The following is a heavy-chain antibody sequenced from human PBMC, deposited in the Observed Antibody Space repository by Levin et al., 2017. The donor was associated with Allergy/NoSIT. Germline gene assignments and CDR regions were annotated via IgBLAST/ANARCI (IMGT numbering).Heavy chain of an antibody. CDR1: GASVSSNTVA. D-gene: IGHD1-14*01. J-gene: IGHJ4*02. CDR2: TYYTSKWYS. CDR3: AREYINVFAY. V-gene: IGHV6-1*01. Sequence: RTSETLSLTCAISGASVSSNTVAWNWIRQSPSRGLEWLGRTYYTSKWYSDYASSVKSRITINPDTSKNQISLQLNSVTPEDTAVYYCAREYINVFAYWGQGTLVTVSS.